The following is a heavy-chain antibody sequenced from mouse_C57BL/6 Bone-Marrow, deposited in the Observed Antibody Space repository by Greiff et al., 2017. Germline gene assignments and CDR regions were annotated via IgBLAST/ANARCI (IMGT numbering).Heavy chain of an antibody. D-gene: IGHD1-3*01. Sequence: VQLQQSGPELVKPGASVKISCKASGYSFTGYYMNWVKQSPEKSLEWIGEINPSTGGTTYNQKFKAKATLTVDKSSSTAYMQLKSLTSEDAAVYYWARKVRRIFAYWGQGTLVTVSA. V-gene: IGHV1-42*01. J-gene: IGHJ3*01. CDR2: INPSTGGT. CDR1: GYSFTGYY. CDR3: ARKVRRIFAY.